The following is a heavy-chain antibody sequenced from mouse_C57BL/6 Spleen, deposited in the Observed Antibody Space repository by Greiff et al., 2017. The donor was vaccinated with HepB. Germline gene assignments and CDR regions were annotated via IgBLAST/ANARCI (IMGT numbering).Heavy chain of an antibody. CDR2: ISSGGDYI. Sequence: DVQLVESGEGLVKPGGSLKLSCAASGFTFSSYAMSWVHQTPEKRLEWVAYISSGGDYIYYADTVKGRFTISRDNARNTLYLQMSSLKSEDTAMYYCTLYDGYGFAYWGQGTLVTVSA. J-gene: IGHJ3*01. D-gene: IGHD2-3*01. CDR3: TLYDGYGFAY. CDR1: GFTFSSYA. V-gene: IGHV5-9-1*02.